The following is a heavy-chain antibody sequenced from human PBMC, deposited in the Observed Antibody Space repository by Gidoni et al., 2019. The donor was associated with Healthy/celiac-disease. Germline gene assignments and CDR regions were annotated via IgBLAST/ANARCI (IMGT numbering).Heavy chain of an antibody. CDR3: ARGSGSYLPWDYFDY. J-gene: IGHJ4*02. V-gene: IGHV4-34*01. CDR1: GGSFSGYY. Sequence: QVQLQQWGAGLLKPSETLSLTCAVYGGSFSGYYWSWIRQPPGKGLEWIGEINHSGSTNYNPSLKSRVTISVDTSKNQFSLKLSSVTAADTAVYYCARGSGSYLPWDYFDYWGQGTLVTVSS. D-gene: IGHD1-26*01. CDR2: INHSGST.